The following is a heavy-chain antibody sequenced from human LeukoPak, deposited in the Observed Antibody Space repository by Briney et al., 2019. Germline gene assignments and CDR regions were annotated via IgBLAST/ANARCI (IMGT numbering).Heavy chain of an antibody. V-gene: IGHV1-2*02. Sequence: ASVKVPCKASGYTFTAYYMHWVRQAPGQGLEWMGWINPNSGGTNYAQKFQGRVTMTRDTSISTAYMELSRLRSDDTAVYYCARDRVVVPAAFDHWGQGTLVTVSS. D-gene: IGHD2-2*01. CDR2: INPNSGGT. CDR1: GYTFTAYY. J-gene: IGHJ5*02. CDR3: ARDRVVVPAAFDH.